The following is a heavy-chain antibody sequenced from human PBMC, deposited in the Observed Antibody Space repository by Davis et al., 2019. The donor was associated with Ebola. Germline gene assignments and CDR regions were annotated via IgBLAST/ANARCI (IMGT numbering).Heavy chain of an antibody. CDR3: ARFGRYCSSTSCYSYGMDV. J-gene: IGHJ6*02. CDR1: GGSFSGYY. D-gene: IGHD2-2*01. CDR2: INHSGST. Sequence: SETLSLTCAVYGGSFSGYYWSWIRQPPGKGLEWIGEINHSGSTNYNPSLKSRVTISVDTSKNQFSLKLSSVIAADTAVYYCARFGRYCSSTSCYSYGMDVWGQGTTVTVSS. V-gene: IGHV4-34*01.